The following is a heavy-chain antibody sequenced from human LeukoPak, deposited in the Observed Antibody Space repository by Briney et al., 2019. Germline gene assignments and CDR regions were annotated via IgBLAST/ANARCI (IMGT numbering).Heavy chain of an antibody. D-gene: IGHD3-3*01. CDR2: IYYSGST. Sequence: SETLSLTCTVSGGSISSGGYYWSWIRQHPGKGLEWIGYIYYSGSTYYNPSLKSRVTISVDTSKNQFSLKLSSVTAADTAVYYCARGTYDFWSGYRKGMDVWGQGTTVTVSS. CDR3: ARGTYDFWSGYRKGMDV. V-gene: IGHV4-31*03. CDR1: GGSISSGGYY. J-gene: IGHJ6*02.